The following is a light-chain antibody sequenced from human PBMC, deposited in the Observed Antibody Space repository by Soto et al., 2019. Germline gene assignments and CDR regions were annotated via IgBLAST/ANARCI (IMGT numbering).Light chain of an antibody. CDR3: QQYGTTPWT. J-gene: IGKJ1*01. CDR2: GTS. V-gene: IGKV3-20*01. Sequence: EIVLTQSPGTLSLSPGERATLSCRASQSVSSSYLAWYQHKPGPAPRLLISGTSSRATGIPDRFSGSGAGTDFTLTISRLEPEDFAVYYCQQYGTTPWTFGQGTKVEVK. CDR1: QSVSSSY.